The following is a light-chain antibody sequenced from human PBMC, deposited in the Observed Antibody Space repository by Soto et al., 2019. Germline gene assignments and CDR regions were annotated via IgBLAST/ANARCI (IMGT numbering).Light chain of an antibody. CDR1: QSISSW. CDR3: SQSA. CDR2: DAS. Sequence: DIQMTQSPSTLSASVGERVTITCRASQSISSWLAWYQQKPGKAPKLLIYDASTLESGVPSRFSGSGSGTEFTLTISSLQTDDFATSYCSQSAFGQGTKLEIK. V-gene: IGKV1-5*01. J-gene: IGKJ2*01.